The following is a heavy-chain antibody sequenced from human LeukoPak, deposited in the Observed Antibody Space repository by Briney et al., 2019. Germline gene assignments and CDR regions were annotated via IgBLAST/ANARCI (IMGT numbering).Heavy chain of an antibody. CDR1: GGSISSGSYY. V-gene: IGHV4-39*01. D-gene: IGHD3-9*01. CDR2: IYYSGST. Sequence: TSETLSLTCTVSGGSISSGSYYWGWIRQPPGKGLEWIGSIYYSGSTYYNPSLKSRVTISVDTSKNQFSLKLSSVTAADTALYYCARHRVDYDILTGYYPYYFDYWGQGTLVTVSS. CDR3: ARHRVDYDILTGYYPYYFDY. J-gene: IGHJ4*02.